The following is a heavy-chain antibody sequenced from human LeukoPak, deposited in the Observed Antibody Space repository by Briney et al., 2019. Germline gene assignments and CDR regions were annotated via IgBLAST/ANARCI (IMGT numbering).Heavy chain of an antibody. D-gene: IGHD6-13*01. J-gene: IGHJ6*02. V-gene: IGHV4-34*01. Sequence: PSETLSLTCAVSGGSFSGYYWSWIRQPPGKGLEWIGEINHSGKTNYNPTLKKRVTISVDTSKTQFSLKLSSVTAADTAVYYCARARCSSSWYGYYYYYGMDVWSQGTTVTVSS. CDR2: INHSGKT. CDR3: ARARCSSSWYGYYYYYGMDV. CDR1: GGSFSGYY.